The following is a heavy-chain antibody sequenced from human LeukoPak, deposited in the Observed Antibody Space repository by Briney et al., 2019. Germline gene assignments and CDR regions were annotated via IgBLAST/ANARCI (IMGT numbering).Heavy chain of an antibody. Sequence: ASVKVSCKASGYTFTSYDINWVRQATGQGLEWMGRMNPNSGNTGYAQKFQGRVTMTRNTSISTAYMELSSLRSEDTAVYYCASPLDSIVATISRPNDAFDIWGQGTMVTVSS. V-gene: IGHV1-8*01. CDR1: GYTFTSYD. CDR3: ASPLDSIVATISRPNDAFDI. D-gene: IGHD5-12*01. J-gene: IGHJ3*02. CDR2: MNPNSGNT.